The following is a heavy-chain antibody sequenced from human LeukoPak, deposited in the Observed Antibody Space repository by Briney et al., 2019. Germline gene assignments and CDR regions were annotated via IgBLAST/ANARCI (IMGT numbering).Heavy chain of an antibody. CDR1: GFTFTSYS. CDR2: ISGGGGST. D-gene: IGHD1-26*01. V-gene: IGHV3-23*01. CDR3: AKGGKWDVTPFDY. J-gene: IGHJ4*02. Sequence: GGSLRLSCAVSGFTFTSYSMNWVRQAPGKGLEWVSTISGGGGSTYYADSVKGRFTISRDNSKNTLYLQVNSLRAEDSAVYYCAKGGKWDVTPFDYWGQGTLVTVSS.